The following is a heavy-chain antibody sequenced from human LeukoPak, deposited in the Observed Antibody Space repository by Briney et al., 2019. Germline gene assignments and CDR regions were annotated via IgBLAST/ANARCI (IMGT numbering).Heavy chain of an antibody. V-gene: IGHV3-30*18. CDR3: AKDTASYSSSWYLGEYFQH. Sequence: GGSLRLSCAASGFTFSSYGMHWVRQAPGKGLEWVAVISYDGSNKYYADSVKGRFTISRDNSKNTLYLQMNSLRAEDTAVYYCAKDTASYSSSWYLGEYFQHWGQGTLVTVSS. CDR2: ISYDGSNK. J-gene: IGHJ1*01. D-gene: IGHD6-13*01. CDR1: GFTFSSYG.